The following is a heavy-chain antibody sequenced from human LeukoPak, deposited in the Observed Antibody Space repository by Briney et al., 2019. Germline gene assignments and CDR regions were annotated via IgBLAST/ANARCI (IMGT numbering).Heavy chain of an antibody. V-gene: IGHV5-51*01. CDR2: IHPSDSDV. D-gene: IGHD6-19*01. CDR1: GYRFSSYW. J-gene: IGHJ3*02. Sequence: GESLKISCQGSGYRFSSYWIGWVRQMPGKGLEWMGIIHPSDSDVRYSQSFQGHVTFSVDKSISTAYLQWTSLKASDTAIYYCARAPSLVAGNAFDIWGQGTLVTVSS. CDR3: ARAPSLVAGNAFDI.